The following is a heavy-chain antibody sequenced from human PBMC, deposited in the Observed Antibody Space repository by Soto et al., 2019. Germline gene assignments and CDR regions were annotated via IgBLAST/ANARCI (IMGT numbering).Heavy chain of an antibody. CDR2: IYHSGST. J-gene: IGHJ5*02. Sequence: QLQLQESGSGLVRPSQTLSLTCAVSGGSISSGGYSWNWIRQPPGKGLEWIGYIYHSGSTLYNPSPKSRVTISVDKSKNQCTLKLTSVTAADTAVYYCARDKLEGNWFDPWGQGTLVTVSS. CDR3: ARDKLEGNWFDP. V-gene: IGHV4-30-2*01. CDR1: GGSISSGGYS.